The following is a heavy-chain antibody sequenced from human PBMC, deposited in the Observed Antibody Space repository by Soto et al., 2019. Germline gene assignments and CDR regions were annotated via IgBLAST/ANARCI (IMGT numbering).Heavy chain of an antibody. V-gene: IGHV1-69*12. Sequence: QVQLVQSGAEVKKPGSSVKVSCKASGGTFSSYAISWVRQAPGQGLEWMGGIIPIFGTANYAQKFQGRVTITADESTSTAYMELSSLRSEDTAVYYCARDMTGYSYGYYYYYGMDVWGQGTTVTVSS. CDR3: ARDMTGYSYGYYYYYGMDV. CDR1: GGTFSSYA. D-gene: IGHD5-18*01. J-gene: IGHJ6*02. CDR2: IIPIFGTA.